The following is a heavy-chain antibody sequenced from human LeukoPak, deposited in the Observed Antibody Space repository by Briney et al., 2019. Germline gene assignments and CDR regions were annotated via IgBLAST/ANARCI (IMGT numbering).Heavy chain of an antibody. CDR3: ARGSPRIAAAGINR. Sequence: SSETLSLTCTVSGYSISSGYYWGWIRQPPGKGLEWIGSICHSGSTYYNPSLKSRVTISVDTSKNQFSLKLSSVTAADTAVYYCARGSPRIAAAGINRWGQGTLVTVSS. CDR1: GYSISSGYY. CDR2: ICHSGST. D-gene: IGHD6-13*01. V-gene: IGHV4-38-2*02. J-gene: IGHJ4*02.